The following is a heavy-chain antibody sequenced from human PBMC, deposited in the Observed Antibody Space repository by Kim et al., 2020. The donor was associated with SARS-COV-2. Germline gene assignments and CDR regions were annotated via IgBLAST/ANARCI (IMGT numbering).Heavy chain of an antibody. CDR1: GFTFSTYP. CDR2: ISWDGTRT. CDR3: AKGVINSGFDY. J-gene: IGHJ4*02. V-gene: IGHV3-23*01. D-gene: IGHD1-26*01. Sequence: GGSLRLSCAASGFTFSTYPMGWVRQAPGKGLEWVSRISWDGTRTYYADSVKGRVTMSSDKSRNTLYLHMNNLRVEDTAVYYCAKGVINSGFDYWGQGTQVTVSS.